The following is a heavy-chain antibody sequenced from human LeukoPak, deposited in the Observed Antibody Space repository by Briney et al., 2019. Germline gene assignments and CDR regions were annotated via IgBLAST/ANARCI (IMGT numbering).Heavy chain of an antibody. CDR3: ARGDDYIWGSAFNWFDP. CDR1: GGTFSSNA. J-gene: IGHJ5*02. D-gene: IGHD3-16*01. Sequence: ASVKVSCKASGGTFSSNAINWVRQAPGQGLEWMGWINGNSGGTKYAQKFQGRVTMTRDTSISTAYMELNRLRSDDTAVYYCARGDDYIWGSAFNWFDPWGQGTLVTVSS. V-gene: IGHV1-2*02. CDR2: INGNSGGT.